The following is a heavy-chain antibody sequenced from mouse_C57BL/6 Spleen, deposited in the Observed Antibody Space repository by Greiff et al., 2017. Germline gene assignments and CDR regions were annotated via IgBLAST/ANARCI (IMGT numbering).Heavy chain of an antibody. V-gene: IGHV1-52*01. CDR2: IDPSDSET. Sequence: QVQLQQPGAELVRPGSSVKLSCKASGYTFTSYWMHWVKQRPIQGLEWIGNIDPSDSETHYNQKFKDKATLTVDTSSSTAYMQLSSLTSEDSAVYFGARAGYGNDERYAMDIWGQGTSVTVSS. J-gene: IGHJ4*01. CDR3: ARAGYGNDERYAMDI. CDR1: GYTFTSYW. D-gene: IGHD2-2*01.